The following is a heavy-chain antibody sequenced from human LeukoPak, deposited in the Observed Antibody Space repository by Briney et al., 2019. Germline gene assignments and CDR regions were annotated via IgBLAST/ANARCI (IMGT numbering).Heavy chain of an antibody. V-gene: IGHV1-2*02. J-gene: IGHJ4*02. CDR2: INPNSGGT. Sequence: ASVKVSCKASGYTFTGYYMHWVRPAPGQGLEWMGWINPNSGGTNYAQKFQGRVTMTRDTSISTAYMELSRLRSDDTAVYYCARGFMITFGGPNLDYWGQGTLVTVSS. CDR3: ARGFMITFGGPNLDY. CDR1: GYTFTGYY. D-gene: IGHD3-16*01.